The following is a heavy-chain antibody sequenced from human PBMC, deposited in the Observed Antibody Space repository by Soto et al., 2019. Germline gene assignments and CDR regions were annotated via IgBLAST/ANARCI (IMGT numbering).Heavy chain of an antibody. Sequence: SETLSLTCAVYGGSFSGYYWSWIRQPPGKGLEWIGEINHSGSTNYNPSLKSRVTISVDTSKNQFSLKLSSVTAADTAVYYCARGGGKLLWFGELHYYYGMDVWGQGTTVTAP. V-gene: IGHV4-34*01. D-gene: IGHD3-10*01. CDR1: GGSFSGYY. CDR3: ARGGGKLLWFGELHYYYGMDV. CDR2: INHSGST. J-gene: IGHJ6*02.